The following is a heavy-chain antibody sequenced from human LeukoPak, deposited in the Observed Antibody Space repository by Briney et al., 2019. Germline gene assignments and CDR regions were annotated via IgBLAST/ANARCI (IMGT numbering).Heavy chain of an antibody. J-gene: IGHJ4*02. CDR1: GGTFNSYT. V-gene: IGHV1-69*02. Sequence: GASVKVSCKASGGTFNSYTISWVRQAPGQGLEWMGRIIPILDIANYAQKFQGKVTITADKSTSTAYMELSSLRSEDTAVYYCARSSYYYDSSGLDYWGQGTLVTVSS. D-gene: IGHD3-22*01. CDR2: IIPILDIA. CDR3: ARSSYYYDSSGLDY.